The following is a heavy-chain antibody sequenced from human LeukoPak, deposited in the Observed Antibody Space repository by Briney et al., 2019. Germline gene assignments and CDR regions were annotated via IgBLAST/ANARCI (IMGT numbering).Heavy chain of an antibody. CDR1: GGSISSYY. V-gene: IGHV4-59*01. J-gene: IGHJ4*02. D-gene: IGHD6-19*01. Sequence: PSETLSLTCTVSGGSISSYYWSWIRRPPGKGLEWIGYIYYSGSTNYNPSLKSRVTISVDTSKNQFSLKLSSVTAADTAVYYCARGPAGQWNDYWGQGTLVTVSS. CDR3: ARGPAGQWNDY. CDR2: IYYSGST.